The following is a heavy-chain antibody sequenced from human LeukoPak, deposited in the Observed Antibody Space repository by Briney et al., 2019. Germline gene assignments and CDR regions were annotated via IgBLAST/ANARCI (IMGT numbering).Heavy chain of an antibody. CDR1: GFTFNNYA. CDR3: AKGGSSSWYSDYLDY. V-gene: IGHV3-23*01. CDR2: ISGSGGST. Sequence: GGSLRLSCAVSGFTFNNYAMSWVRQAPGKGLEWVSAISGSGGSTYYADSVKGRFTISRDNSKNTLYLQMNSLRAEDTAVYYCAKGGSSSWYSDYLDYWGQGTLVTVSS. J-gene: IGHJ4*02. D-gene: IGHD6-13*01.